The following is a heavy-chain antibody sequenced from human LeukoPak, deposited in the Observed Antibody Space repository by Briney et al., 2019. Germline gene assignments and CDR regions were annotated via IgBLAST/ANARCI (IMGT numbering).Heavy chain of an antibody. J-gene: IGHJ4*02. V-gene: IGHV3-49*04. D-gene: IGHD5-18*01. CDR2: IRTKAYGGTT. Sequence: GGSLRLSCTASGFTFGDYAMSWVRQAPGKGLQWVSFIRTKAYGGTTEYAASVKGRFTISRDDSKSLAYLQMSSLKTEDTAVYYCTRVDTTMIQYYLDYWGRGTLVTVSS. CDR3: TRVDTTMIQYYLDY. CDR1: GFTFGDYA.